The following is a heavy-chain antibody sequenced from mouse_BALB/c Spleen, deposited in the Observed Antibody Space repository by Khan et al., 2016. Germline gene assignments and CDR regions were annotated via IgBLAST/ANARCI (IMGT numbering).Heavy chain of an antibody. CDR1: GFNIKDTY. V-gene: IGHV14-3*02. Sequence: VQLKQSGAELVKPGASVKLSCTASGFNIKDTYMHWVKQRPEQGLEWIGRIDPANGNTKYDPKFQGTATITADTSSNTAYLQLSSLTSEDTAVYYSARSPYDYDVGFAYWGQGTLVTVSA. J-gene: IGHJ3*01. CDR2: IDPANGNT. CDR3: ARSPYDYDVGFAY. D-gene: IGHD2-4*01.